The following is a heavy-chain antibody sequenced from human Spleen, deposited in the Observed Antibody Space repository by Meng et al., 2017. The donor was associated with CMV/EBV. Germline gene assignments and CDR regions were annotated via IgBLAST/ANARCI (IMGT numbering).Heavy chain of an antibody. CDR3: ARAASGWYFD. V-gene: IGHV3-48*03. CDR2: ISGSGSTT. D-gene: IGHD6-19*01. J-gene: IGHJ4*02. Sequence: GESLKISCAASGFTFSSYGMNWVRQAPGKGLEWLSYISGSGSTTFYADSVKGRFTISRDNAKSSLYLQMSTLRAEDTATYYCARAASGWYFDWGQGTLVTSPQ. CDR1: GFTFSSYG.